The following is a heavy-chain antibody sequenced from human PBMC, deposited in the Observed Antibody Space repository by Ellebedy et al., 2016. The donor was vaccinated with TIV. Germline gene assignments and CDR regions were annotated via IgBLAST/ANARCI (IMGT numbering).Heavy chain of an antibody. CDR2: ISWDGGIT. Sequence: PGGSLRLSCAASGTTFDDYTMHWVRQAPGKGLKWVCLISWDGGITYYADSAKGRFTISRDNSKNSLYLQMNSLRTEDTALYYCAKDVSAAAGTGQFQHWGQGTLVTVSS. J-gene: IGHJ1*01. CDR1: GTTFDDYT. CDR3: AKDVSAAAGTGQFQH. V-gene: IGHV3-43*01. D-gene: IGHD6-13*01.